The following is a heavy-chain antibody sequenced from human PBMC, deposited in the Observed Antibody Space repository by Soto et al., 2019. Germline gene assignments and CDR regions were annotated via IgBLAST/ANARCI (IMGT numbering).Heavy chain of an antibody. V-gene: IGHV3-74*01. D-gene: IGHD3-3*01. Sequence: PGGSLRLSCTVSGDTFSNFWMHWIRQPPGGGLVWVSRMNRDGRWIGYADSGKGRFTISRDNTRNTVYLQMNGLRVEDKGLYYCPPPRRRDRYDFDSWGQGTLVTVSS. CDR1: GDTFSNFW. CDR3: PPPRRRDRYDFDS. CDR2: MNRDGRWI. J-gene: IGHJ4*02.